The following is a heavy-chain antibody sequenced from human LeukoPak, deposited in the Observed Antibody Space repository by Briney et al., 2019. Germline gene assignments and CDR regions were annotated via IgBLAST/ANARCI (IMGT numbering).Heavy chain of an antibody. CDR2: ISGSGVTT. CDR3: TKSPFSGSYRFED. D-gene: IGHD1-26*01. CDR1: GFTFSTYA. J-gene: IGHJ4*02. Sequence: GGSLTLPCVASGFTFSTYAMSWVRQAPGQGLEWVSVISGSGVTTYYADSVKGRFSISRANSKNTLWLQMSSLRAEDTAVYFCTKSPFSGSYRFEDWGQGTLVTVSS. V-gene: IGHV3-23*01.